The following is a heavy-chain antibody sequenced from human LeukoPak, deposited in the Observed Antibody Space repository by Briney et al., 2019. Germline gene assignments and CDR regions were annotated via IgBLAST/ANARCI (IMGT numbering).Heavy chain of an antibody. D-gene: IGHD4-23*01. J-gene: IGHJ3*02. CDR1: GFTFDDYA. V-gene: IGHV3-9*01. CDR2: IRWNSGSV. CDR3: VKDKGYGGKGAFDI. Sequence: PGRSLRLSCVASGFTFDDYAMHWVRQGPGKGLEWVSGIRWNSGSVDYADSVKGRFTISRDNAKNSLHLQMNSLRAEDTALYYCVKDKGYGGKGAFDIWGQGTMVTVSS.